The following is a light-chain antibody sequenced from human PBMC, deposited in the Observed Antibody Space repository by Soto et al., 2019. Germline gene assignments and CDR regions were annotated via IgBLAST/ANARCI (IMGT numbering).Light chain of an antibody. J-gene: IGLJ1*01. CDR3: GSYTTSNTRQIV. Sequence: QSVLTQPAPVSGSPGQSITISCTGTSSDVGGYNYVSWYQHHPGKAPKLMIYDVSNRPSGVSNRFSGSKSGNTASLTISGLQPEDEADYCCGSYTTSNTRQIVFGTGTKVTVL. V-gene: IGLV2-14*03. CDR1: SSDVGGYNY. CDR2: DVS.